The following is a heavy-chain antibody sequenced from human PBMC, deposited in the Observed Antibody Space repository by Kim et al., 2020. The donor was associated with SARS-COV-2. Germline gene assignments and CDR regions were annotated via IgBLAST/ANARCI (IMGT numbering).Heavy chain of an antibody. D-gene: IGHD6-19*01. CDR3: AKGLSTSGWLDY. CDR1: GFSFSSYG. V-gene: IGHV3-30*18. J-gene: IGHJ4*02. Sequence: GGSLRLSCAASGFSFSSYGMHWVRQAPGKGLEWVTLISYDGSNKKYADSVKGRFTISRDNSKNTLYLRMNSLRTEDTAVYYCAKGLSTSGWLDYWGQGTLVTVSS. CDR2: ISYDGSNK.